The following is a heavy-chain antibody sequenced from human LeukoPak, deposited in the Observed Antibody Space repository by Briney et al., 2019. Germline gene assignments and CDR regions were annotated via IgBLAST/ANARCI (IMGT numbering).Heavy chain of an antibody. D-gene: IGHD3-22*01. CDR3: ARGRTYYYDSSGYFDY. Sequence: GGSLRLSCATPGFTFSSYAMSWVRQAPGKGLEWVSAISGSGGSTYYADSVKGRFTISRDNSKNTLYLQVNSLRAEDTAVYYCARGRTYYYDSSGYFDYWGQGTLVTVSS. V-gene: IGHV3-23*01. J-gene: IGHJ4*02. CDR1: GFTFSSYA. CDR2: ISGSGGST.